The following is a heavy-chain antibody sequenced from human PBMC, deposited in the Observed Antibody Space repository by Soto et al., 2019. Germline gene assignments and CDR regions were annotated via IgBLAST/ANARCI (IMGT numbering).Heavy chain of an antibody. V-gene: IGHV4-34*01. Sequence: QVQLQQWGAGLLKPSETLSLTCAVYGGSFSGYYWSWIRQPPGKGLEWIAEINHSGGTNNIPSLSSRVTISVDTSKSQFSLKLSSVTAADTAVYYCARVVAWRGNRAFDMWGQGTMVTVSS. CDR1: GGSFSGYY. CDR3: ARVVAWRGNRAFDM. J-gene: IGHJ3*02. CDR2: INHSGGT. D-gene: IGHD5-12*01.